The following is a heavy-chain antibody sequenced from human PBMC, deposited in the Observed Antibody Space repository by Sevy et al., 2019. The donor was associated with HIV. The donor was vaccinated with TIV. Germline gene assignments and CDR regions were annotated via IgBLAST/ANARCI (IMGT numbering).Heavy chain of an antibody. CDR1: GFTFGGYA. D-gene: IGHD5-12*01. J-gene: IGHJ4*02. V-gene: IGHV3-49*03. CDR3: TRPLATADTPEYFFDY. Sequence: GESLKISCTSSGFTFGGYAMSWFRQAPGKGLEWVAFIRRNSHEPYGGTTEYAASVKGRFTISRDDSKSIAYLQMNSLKTEDTAVYYCTRPLATADTPEYFFDYWGQGILVTVSS. CDR2: IRRNSHEPYGGTT.